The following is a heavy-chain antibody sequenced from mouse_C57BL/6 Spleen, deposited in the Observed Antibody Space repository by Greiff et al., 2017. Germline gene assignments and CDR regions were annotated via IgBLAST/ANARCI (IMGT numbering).Heavy chain of an antibody. CDR2: IYPGDGDT. Sequence: VQLQQSGPELVKPGASVKISCKASCYAFSSSWMNWVKQRPGKGLEWIGRIYPGDGDTNYNGQFKGQATLSADKSSSTAYMQLSSLTSEDSAVYFCARSPYDYERMAFWGQGTSVTVSS. V-gene: IGHV1-82*01. D-gene: IGHD2-4*01. CDR1: CYAFSSSW. CDR3: ARSPYDYERMAF. J-gene: IGHJ4*01.